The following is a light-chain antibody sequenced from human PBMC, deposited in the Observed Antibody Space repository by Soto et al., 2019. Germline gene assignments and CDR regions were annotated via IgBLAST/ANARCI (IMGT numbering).Light chain of an antibody. V-gene: IGKV3-11*01. CDR3: QQRSNWPPIT. Sequence: EIVLTQSPATLSLSPGERATLSCRASQSVSSYLAWYQQKPGQAPRLLIYDASNGATGIPARFSGSGSGTDFTLTISSLEPEDFAVYYCQQRSNWPPITFGQGTRL. CDR1: QSVSSY. CDR2: DAS. J-gene: IGKJ5*01.